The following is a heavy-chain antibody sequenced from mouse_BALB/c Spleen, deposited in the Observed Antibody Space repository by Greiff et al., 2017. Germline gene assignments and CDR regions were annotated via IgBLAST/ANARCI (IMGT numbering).Heavy chain of an antibody. D-gene: IGHD2-1*01. Sequence: EVMLVESGGDLVKPGGSLKLSCAASGFTFSSYGMSWVRQTPDKRLEWVATISSGGSYTYYPDSVKGRFTISRDNAKNTLYLQMSSLKSEDTAMYYCARHEDGNYPFAYWGQGTLVTVSA. J-gene: IGHJ3*01. CDR2: ISSGGSYT. V-gene: IGHV5-6*02. CDR3: ARHEDGNYPFAY. CDR1: GFTFSSYG.